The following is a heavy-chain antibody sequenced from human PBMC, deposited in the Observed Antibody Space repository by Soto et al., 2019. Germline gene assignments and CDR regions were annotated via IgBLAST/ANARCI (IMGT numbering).Heavy chain of an antibody. V-gene: IGHV3-23*01. D-gene: IGHD3-10*01. CDR1: GFTFTTYI. CDR2: INNNGDRT. J-gene: IGHJ4*02. Sequence: EVQLLESGGGLVQPGGSLRLSCEASGFTFTTYIMSWVRQAPGKGLEWVSSINNNGDRTYYAVSVKGRFTISRDNSKNTMYLQLNSLRAEDTALYFCAKINYYGAGGAIWGQGALVVVSS. CDR3: AKINYYGAGGAI.